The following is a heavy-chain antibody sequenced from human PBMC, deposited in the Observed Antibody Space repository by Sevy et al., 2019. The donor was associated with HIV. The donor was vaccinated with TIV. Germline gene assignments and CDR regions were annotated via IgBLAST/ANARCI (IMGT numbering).Heavy chain of an antibody. CDR3: AKDRYYSDSSGYYYHHDAFDV. D-gene: IGHD3-22*01. CDR2: ISGSGAIP. CDR1: GFTSTPYA. Sequence: GGSLRLSCATSGFTSTPYAVAWVRQAPGKGLEWVAAISGSGAIPYYADSRKARLIISRDRTNNTVYLQTKRLRAEDTALYYCAKDRYYSDSSGYYYHHDAFDVWGRGTMVTVSS. J-gene: IGHJ3*01. V-gene: IGHV3-23*01.